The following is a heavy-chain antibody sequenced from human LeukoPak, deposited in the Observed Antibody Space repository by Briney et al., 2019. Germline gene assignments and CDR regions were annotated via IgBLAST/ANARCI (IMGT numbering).Heavy chain of an antibody. CDR1: GFTFSSYA. D-gene: IGHD6-19*01. CDR3: AKPYVRGQWLAKFDY. Sequence: PGGSLRLSCAASGFTFSSYAMSWVRQAPGKGLEWVSAISGSGGSTNYADSVKGRFTISRDNSKNTLYLQMNSLRAEDTAVYYCAKPYVRGQWLAKFDYWGQGTLVTVSS. J-gene: IGHJ4*02. V-gene: IGHV3-23*01. CDR2: ISGSGGST.